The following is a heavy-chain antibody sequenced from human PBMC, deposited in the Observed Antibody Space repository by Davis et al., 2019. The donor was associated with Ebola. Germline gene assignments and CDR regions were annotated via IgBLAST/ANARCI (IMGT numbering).Heavy chain of an antibody. CDR2: ISSDSDYI. V-gene: IGHV3-21*01. D-gene: IGHD1-14*01. CDR1: GFTFSTYS. CDR3: AKDLRLTHAFDI. Sequence: GESLKISCAASGFTFSTYSMSWVRQAPGKGLEWVSSISSDSDYIYYADSAKGRFTISRDNSKNTLYLQMNSLRAEDTAVYYCAKDLRLTHAFDIWGQGTMVTVSS. J-gene: IGHJ3*02.